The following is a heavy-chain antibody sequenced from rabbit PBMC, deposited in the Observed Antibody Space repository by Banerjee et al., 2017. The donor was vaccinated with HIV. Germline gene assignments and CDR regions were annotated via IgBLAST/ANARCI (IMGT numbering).Heavy chain of an antibody. CDR1: GFSFSSSYY. Sequence: QSLEESGGDLVKPEGSLTLTCTASGFSFSSSYYMCWVRQAPGKGLEWIGSIYTGSSSAYYASWAKGRFTISKTSSTTVTLQMTSLTAADTATYFCARGGYDANYFNLWGPGTLVTVS. V-gene: IGHV1S40*01. J-gene: IGHJ4*01. CDR2: IYTGSSSA. CDR3: ARGGYDANYFNL. D-gene: IGHD6-1*01.